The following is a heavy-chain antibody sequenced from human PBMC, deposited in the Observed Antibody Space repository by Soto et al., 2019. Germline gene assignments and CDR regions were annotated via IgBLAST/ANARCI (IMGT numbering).Heavy chain of an antibody. CDR1: GFTFSTCS. Sequence: EVQLVESGGGLVEPGGSLRLSCATSGFTFSTCSMNWVRQAPGKGLEWVSSISATGTYTFYADSLKGRFTISRDNARNSLFLQMNGLRVEDTALYYCTTEYTSRQDLNPWGQGALVTVSS. V-gene: IGHV3-21*01. CDR2: ISATGTYT. CDR3: TTEYTSRQDLNP. J-gene: IGHJ5*02. D-gene: IGHD6-6*01.